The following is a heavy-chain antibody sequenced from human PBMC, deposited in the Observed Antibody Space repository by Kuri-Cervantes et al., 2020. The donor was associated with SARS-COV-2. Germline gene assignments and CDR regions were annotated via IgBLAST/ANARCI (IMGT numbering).Heavy chain of an antibody. V-gene: IGHV3-48*02. CDR2: ISSSSSTI. D-gene: IGHD5-18*01. CDR1: GFTSSSYS. CDR3: ASVEGVTPDY. Sequence: GESLKISCAASGFTSSSYSMNWVRQAPGKGLEWVSYISSSSSTIYYADSVKGRFSISRDNAKNSLYLQMNSLRDEDTAVYYCASVEGVTPDYWGQGTLVTVSS. J-gene: IGHJ4*02.